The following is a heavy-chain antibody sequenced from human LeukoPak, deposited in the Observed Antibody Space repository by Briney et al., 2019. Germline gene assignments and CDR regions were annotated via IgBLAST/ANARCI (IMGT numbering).Heavy chain of an antibody. CDR1: GFTFNSYW. Sequence: PGGSLRLSCAASGFTFNSYWMSWVRQAPGKGLEWVANVQQDGSEKYYVDSVKGRFTISRDNAKNSVYLQMNSLRAEDTAVYYCAKPVSRGLGGLDYFDYWGQGTLVTVSS. CDR2: VQQDGSEK. V-gene: IGHV3-7*01. D-gene: IGHD4-11*01. CDR3: AKPVSRGLGGLDYFDY. J-gene: IGHJ4*02.